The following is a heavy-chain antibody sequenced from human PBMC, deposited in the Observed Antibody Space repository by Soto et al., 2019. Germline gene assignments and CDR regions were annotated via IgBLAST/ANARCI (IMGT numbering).Heavy chain of an antibody. J-gene: IGHJ4*02. CDR1: GFAVSTNY. CDR3: ARGSGSLYYFDY. D-gene: IGHD1-26*01. V-gene: IGHV3-53*01. Sequence: GGSLRLSCAASGFAVSTNYMTWVRQAPGKGLEWVSVIYSGGSTYYADSVKGRFTISRDTSKNTLYLQMNSLRVEDTAVYYCARGSGSLYYFDYWGQGTLVTVSS. CDR2: IYSGGST.